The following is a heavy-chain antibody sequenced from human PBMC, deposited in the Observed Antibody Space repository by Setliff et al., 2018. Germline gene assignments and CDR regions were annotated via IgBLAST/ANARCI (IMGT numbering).Heavy chain of an antibody. Sequence: TLSLTCAVYGGSFSGYYWSWIRQPPGKGLEWIGEINHSGSTNYNPSLKSRVTISVDTSKNQFSLKLSSVTAADTAVYYCARVRSGYNVYWGQGTLVTVSS. V-gene: IGHV4-34*01. CDR2: INHSGST. D-gene: IGHD5-12*01. CDR1: GGSFSGYY. J-gene: IGHJ4*02. CDR3: ARVRSGYNVY.